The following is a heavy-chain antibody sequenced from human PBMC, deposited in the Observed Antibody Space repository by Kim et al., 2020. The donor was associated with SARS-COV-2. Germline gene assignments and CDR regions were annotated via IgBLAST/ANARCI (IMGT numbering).Heavy chain of an antibody. D-gene: IGHD3-22*01. CDR1: GFTFSSYA. V-gene: IGHV3-30-3*01. CDR3: SRGGRGYYYDSSVDY. J-gene: IGHJ4*02. Sequence: GGSLRLSCAASGFTFSSYAMHWVRQAPGKGLEWVAVLSYDGSNKYYADSVKGRFTISRDNSKNTLYLQMNSLRAEDTAVYYCSRGGRGYYYDSSVDYWGQGTLVTVSS. CDR2: LSYDGSNK.